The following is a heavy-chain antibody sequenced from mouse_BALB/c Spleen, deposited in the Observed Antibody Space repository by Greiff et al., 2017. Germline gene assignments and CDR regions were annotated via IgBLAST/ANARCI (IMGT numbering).Heavy chain of an antibody. CDR3: ARGYYGDAMDY. V-gene: IGHV3-2*02. D-gene: IGHD1-1*01. Sequence: EVQLLESGPGLVKPSQSLSLTCTVTGYSITSDYAWNWIRQFPGNKLEWMGYISYSGSTSYNPSLKSRISITRDTSKNQFFLQLNSVTTEDTATYYCARGYYGDAMDYWGQGTSVTVSS. CDR1: GYSITSDYA. CDR2: ISYSGST. J-gene: IGHJ4*01.